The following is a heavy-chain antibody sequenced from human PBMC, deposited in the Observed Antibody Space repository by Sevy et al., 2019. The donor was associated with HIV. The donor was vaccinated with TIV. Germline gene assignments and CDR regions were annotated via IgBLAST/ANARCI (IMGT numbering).Heavy chain of an antibody. CDR3: ARYGSNHEDRYNRCYP. V-gene: IGHV5-51*01. CDR1: GYSFTSYW. J-gene: IGHJ5*02. D-gene: IGHD2-2*01. CDR2: IYPGDSDT. Sequence: GESLKISCKGSGYSFTSYWIAWVREMPGKGTEWMGNIYPGDSDTRYSPTLQGQVPISADKFISTAYLQWSSLTASDTAMYYCARYGSNHEDRYNRCYPWGRRTLVTVSS.